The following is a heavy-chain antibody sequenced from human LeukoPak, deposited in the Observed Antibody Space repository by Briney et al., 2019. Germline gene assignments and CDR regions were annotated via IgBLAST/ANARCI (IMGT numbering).Heavy chain of an antibody. Sequence: SVKVSCKASGGTFSSYAISCVRQAPGQGLEWMGGIIPIFGTANYAQKFQGRVTITADESTSTAYMELSSLRSEDTAVYYCARIAAGYSGYDGGDYWGQGTLVTVSS. CDR3: ARIAAGYSGYDGGDY. V-gene: IGHV1-69*01. CDR2: IIPIFGTA. CDR1: GGTFSSYA. D-gene: IGHD5-12*01. J-gene: IGHJ4*02.